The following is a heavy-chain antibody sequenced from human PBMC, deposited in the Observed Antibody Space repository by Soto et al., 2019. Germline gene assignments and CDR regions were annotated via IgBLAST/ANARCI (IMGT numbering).Heavy chain of an antibody. D-gene: IGHD2-2*01. CDR2: ISYDGSNK. Sequence: QVQLVESGGGVVQPGRSLRLSCAASGFTFSSYGMHWVRQAPGKGLEWVAVISYDGSNKYYADSVKARFTISRDNSKNTLYLQMNSLRAEDTAVYYCAKAGRPAAILLPLDVWGKGTTVTVSS. CDR3: AKAGRPAAILLPLDV. CDR1: GFTFSSYG. J-gene: IGHJ6*04. V-gene: IGHV3-30*18.